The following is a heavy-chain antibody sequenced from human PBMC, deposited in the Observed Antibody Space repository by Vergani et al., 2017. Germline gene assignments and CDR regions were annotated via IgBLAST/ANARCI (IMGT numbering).Heavy chain of an antibody. CDR1: GYTFTSYY. V-gene: IGHV1-46*01. J-gene: IGHJ3*02. CDR2: INPSGGST. D-gene: IGHD2-21*01. CDR3: ARDLEEYCGGDCYAFDI. Sequence: QVQLVQSGAEVKKPGASVKVSCKASGYTFTSYYMHWVRQAPGQGLAWMGIINPSGGSTSYAQKFQGRVTMTRDTSTSTVYMELSSLRSEDTAVYYCARDLEEYCGGDCYAFDIWGQGTMVTVSS.